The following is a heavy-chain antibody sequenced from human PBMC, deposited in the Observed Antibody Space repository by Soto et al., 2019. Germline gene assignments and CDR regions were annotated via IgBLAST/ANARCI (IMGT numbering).Heavy chain of an antibody. Sequence: AASVKVSCKASGYTFTSYAMHRVRQAPGQRLEWMGWINAGNGNTKYSQKFQGRVTITRDTSASTAYMELSSLRSEDTAVYYCARDTARPYYYYYGMDVWGQGTTVTVSS. CDR2: INAGNGNT. J-gene: IGHJ6*02. V-gene: IGHV1-3*01. CDR3: ARDTARPYYYYYGMDV. D-gene: IGHD5-18*01. CDR1: GYTFTSYA.